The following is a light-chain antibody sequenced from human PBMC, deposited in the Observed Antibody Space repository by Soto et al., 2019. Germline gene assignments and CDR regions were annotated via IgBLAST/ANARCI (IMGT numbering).Light chain of an antibody. Sequence: NFMLTQPHSVSESPGKTVTISCTRSSGSIASNYVQWYQQRPVSAPTTLIYEDDQRPSGGHDRFSGSIDSSSNSASLTISVLKTEDGANYCCQSYGPTNPVVFGGWTKLTV. CDR2: EDD. CDR3: QSYGPTNPVV. CDR1: SGSIASNY. J-gene: IGLJ2*01. V-gene: IGLV6-57*04.